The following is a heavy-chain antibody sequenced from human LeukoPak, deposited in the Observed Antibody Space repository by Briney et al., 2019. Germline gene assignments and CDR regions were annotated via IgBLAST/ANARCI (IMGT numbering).Heavy chain of an antibody. J-gene: IGHJ5*02. CDR2: INPNSGGT. V-gene: IGHV1-2*02. CDR1: GYTFTGYY. D-gene: IGHD1-7*01. CDR3: ARPPRNYVSWFDP. Sequence: GASVKVSCKASGYTFTGYYMHWVRQAPGQGLEWMGWINPNSGGTNYAQKFQGRVTMTRDTSISTAYMELSRLTSDDTAVYYCARPPRNYVSWFDPWGQGTLVTVSS.